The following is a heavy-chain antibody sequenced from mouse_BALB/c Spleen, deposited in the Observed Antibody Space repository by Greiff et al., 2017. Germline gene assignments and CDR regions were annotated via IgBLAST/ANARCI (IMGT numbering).Heavy chain of an antibody. CDR3: ARDIYYGSSSGYFDV. V-gene: IGHV3-2*02. CDR2: ISYSGST. CDR1: GYSITSDYA. Sequence: EVKLMESGPGLVKPSQSLSLTCTVTGYSITSDYAWNWIRQFPGNKLEWMGYISYSGSTSYNPSLKSRISITRDTSKNQFFLQLNSVTTEDTATYYCARDIYYGSSSGYFDVWGAGTTVTVSS. D-gene: IGHD1-1*01. J-gene: IGHJ1*01.